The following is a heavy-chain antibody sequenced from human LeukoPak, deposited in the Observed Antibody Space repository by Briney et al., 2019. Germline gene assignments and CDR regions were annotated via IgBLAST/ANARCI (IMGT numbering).Heavy chain of an antibody. Sequence: ASVKVSCKASGYTLTGHYMHWVRQAPGQGLEWMGWINPNSGGTTYAQNFQGRVTMTRDTSISTAYMELSRLRSDDTAVYYCARIRDGYNDAYDIWGQGTVVTVPS. CDR1: GYTLTGHY. J-gene: IGHJ3*02. CDR3: ARIRDGYNDAYDI. D-gene: IGHD5-24*01. V-gene: IGHV1-2*02. CDR2: INPNSGGT.